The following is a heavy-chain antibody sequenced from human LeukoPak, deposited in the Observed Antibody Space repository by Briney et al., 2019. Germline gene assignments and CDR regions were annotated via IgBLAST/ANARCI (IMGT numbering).Heavy chain of an antibody. Sequence: PGGSLRLSCAASGFTFTNYAMSWVRQAPGKGLEWVSSVSGGGGRTYYADSVKGRFSISRDNSKKMVYLQMNRLRVEDTAVYYCAKGHGDSDGYYYYDYWGQGTLVTVSS. CDR1: GFTFTNYA. CDR2: VSGGGGRT. V-gene: IGHV3-23*01. CDR3: AKGHGDSDGYYYYDY. D-gene: IGHD2-21*01. J-gene: IGHJ4*02.